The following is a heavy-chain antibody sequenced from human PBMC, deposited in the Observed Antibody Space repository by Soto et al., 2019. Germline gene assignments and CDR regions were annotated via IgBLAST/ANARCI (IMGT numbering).Heavy chain of an antibody. Sequence: PSETLSLTCTVSGGSISSYYWSWIRQPPGKGLEWIGESYYSGSTNYNPSLKTRVTISLDTSTNQFSLKLSSVTPADTAVYSCARVPPYSYGLFWFDPWGQGTLVTVSS. CDR1: GGSISSYY. CDR2: SYYSGST. D-gene: IGHD5-18*01. CDR3: ARVPPYSYGLFWFDP. V-gene: IGHV4-59*01. J-gene: IGHJ5*02.